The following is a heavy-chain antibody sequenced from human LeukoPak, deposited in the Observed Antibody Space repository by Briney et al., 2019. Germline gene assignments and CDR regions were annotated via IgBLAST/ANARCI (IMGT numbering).Heavy chain of an antibody. CDR2: IRSKANSYAT. CDR3: TRSPPRVSVWGSYRYTLYYFDY. D-gene: IGHD3-16*02. CDR1: GFTFSGSA. J-gene: IGHJ4*02. Sequence: GGSLRLSCAASGFTFSGSAMHWVRQASGKGLEWVGRIRSKANSYATAYAASAKGMFTLFSDDSKNTAYLQMKSPKTEDTGVYYCTRSPPRVSVWGSYRYTLYYFDYWGQGTLVTVSS. V-gene: IGHV3-73*01.